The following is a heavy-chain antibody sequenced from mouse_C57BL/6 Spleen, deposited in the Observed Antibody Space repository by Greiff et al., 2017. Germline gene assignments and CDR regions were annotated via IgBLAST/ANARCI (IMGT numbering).Heavy chain of an antibody. J-gene: IGHJ4*01. CDR3: ARSGRTYAMDY. CDR2: IDPANGNT. V-gene: IGHV14-3*01. Sequence: VQLQQSVAELVRPGASVKLSCTASGFTIKNTYMHWVKQRPEQGLEWIGRIDPANGNTKYAPKFQGQATITADTTSNTAYLQLSSLTSEDTAIYYCARSGRTYAMDYWGQGTSVTVSS. CDR1: GFTIKNTY.